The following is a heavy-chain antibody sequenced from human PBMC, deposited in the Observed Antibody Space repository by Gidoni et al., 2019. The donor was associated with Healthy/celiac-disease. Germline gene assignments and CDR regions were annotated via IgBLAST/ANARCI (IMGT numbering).Heavy chain of an antibody. V-gene: IGHV3-48*02. J-gene: IGHJ6*03. D-gene: IGHD3-3*01. CDR1: GFTFSSYS. CDR3: ARGYGMEWLLYAYYYYMDV. Sequence: EVQLVESGVGLVQPGGSLRLSCAASGFTFSSYSMKWVRQAQGKGLEWISYISSSSSTIYYADSVKGRFTISRDNGKNSLYLQMNSLRDEDTAVYYCARGYGMEWLLYAYYYYMDVWGKGTTVTVSS. CDR2: ISSSSSTI.